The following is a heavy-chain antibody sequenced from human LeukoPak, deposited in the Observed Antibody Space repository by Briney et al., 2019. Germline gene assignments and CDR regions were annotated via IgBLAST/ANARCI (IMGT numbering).Heavy chain of an antibody. D-gene: IGHD5-12*01. CDR3: VRERKATTNYYYYYGMDV. J-gene: IGHJ6*02. V-gene: IGHV3-30-3*01. CDR1: GFTFSSYA. CDR2: ISYDGSNK. Sequence: GGSLRLSCAASGFTFSSYAMHWVRQAPGKGLEWVAVISYDGSNKYYADSVKGRFTISRDNSKNTLYLQMNSLRAEDTAVYYCVRERKATTNYYYYYGMDVWGQGTTVTVSS.